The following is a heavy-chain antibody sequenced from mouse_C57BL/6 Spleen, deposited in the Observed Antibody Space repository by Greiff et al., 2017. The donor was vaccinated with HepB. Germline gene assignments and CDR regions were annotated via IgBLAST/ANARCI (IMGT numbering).Heavy chain of an antibody. CDR3: ARRADLTTVVAQYAMDY. J-gene: IGHJ4*01. D-gene: IGHD1-1*01. Sequence: QVQLKESGAELVKPGASVKISCKASGYAFSSYWMNWVKQRPGKGLEWIGQIYPGDGDTNYNGKFKGKATLTADKSSSTAYMQLSSLTSEDYAVYYCARRADLTTVVAQYAMDYWGQGTSVTVAS. V-gene: IGHV1-80*01. CDR1: GYAFSSYW. CDR2: IYPGDGDT.